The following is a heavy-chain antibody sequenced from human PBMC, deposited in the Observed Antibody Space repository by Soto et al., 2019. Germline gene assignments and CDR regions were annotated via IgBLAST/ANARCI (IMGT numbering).Heavy chain of an antibody. Sequence: QVQLVESGGGVVQPGRSLRLSCAASGFTFSTFGMHWVRQAPGKGLEWVAVIWYDGSMKWYADSVKGRFTISRDNSKNTLYLQMNSMRAEDTAVYYCARGYVVYAASGYNWFDPWAREPWSPSPQ. CDR2: IWYDGSMK. CDR3: ARGYVVYAASGYNWFDP. J-gene: IGHJ5*02. D-gene: IGHD3-10*02. CDR1: GFTFSTFG. V-gene: IGHV3-33*01.